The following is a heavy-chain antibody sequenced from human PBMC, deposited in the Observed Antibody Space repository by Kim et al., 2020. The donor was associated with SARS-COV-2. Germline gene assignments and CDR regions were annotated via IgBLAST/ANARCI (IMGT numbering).Heavy chain of an antibody. Sequence: GGSLRLSCAASGFTFSDYYMSWIRQAPGKGLEWVSYISSSGSTIYYADSVKGRFTISRDNAKNSLYLQMNTLRAEDTAVYYCAREGLAVAGRFWSHYGMDVWGQGTTVTVSS. J-gene: IGHJ6*02. CDR2: ISSSGSTI. CDR3: AREGLAVAGRFWSHYGMDV. D-gene: IGHD6-19*01. V-gene: IGHV3-11*01. CDR1: GFTFSDYY.